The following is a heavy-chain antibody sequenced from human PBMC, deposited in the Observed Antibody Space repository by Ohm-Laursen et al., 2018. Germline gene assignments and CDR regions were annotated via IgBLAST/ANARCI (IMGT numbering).Heavy chain of an antibody. Sequence: SLRLSCAASGITFSSYAMNWVRQAPGKGLERVSGISGSGGSTDYADSVKGRFTISRDNSKNTLYLQMNILRADDTAVYYCAITGGFCNYWGQGTLVTVSS. J-gene: IGHJ4*02. CDR2: ISGSGGST. V-gene: IGHV3-23*01. CDR1: GITFSSYA. CDR3: AITGGFCNY. D-gene: IGHD3-10*01.